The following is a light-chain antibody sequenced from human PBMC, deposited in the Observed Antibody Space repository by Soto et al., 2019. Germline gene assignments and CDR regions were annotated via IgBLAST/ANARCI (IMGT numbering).Light chain of an antibody. J-gene: IGKJ5*01. V-gene: IGKV3-11*01. Sequence: EIVLTQSPATLSLSPGERATLSCRASQSVSSYLAWYQQKPGQAPRLLIYDASNRATGIPARFSGSGSWTDFTLTISSLEPEDFAVYYCQQRSNWPSITFGQGTRLEI. CDR3: QQRSNWPSIT. CDR2: DAS. CDR1: QSVSSY.